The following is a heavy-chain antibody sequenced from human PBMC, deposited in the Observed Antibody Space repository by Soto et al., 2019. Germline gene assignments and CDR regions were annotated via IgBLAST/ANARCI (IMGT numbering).Heavy chain of an antibody. CDR3: ARGEQYSGRIFDY. V-gene: IGHV6-1*01. CDR2: TYYRSKWYY. D-gene: IGHD1-26*01. J-gene: IGHJ4*01. Sequence: QXLSLTCAITGDXVSSKSAGWSWVRQSPSRGLEWLGSTYYRSKWYYEYSVSVRGRITINPDTSKNQYSLQLNSVTTEDTDVYFCARGEQYSGRIFDYWGQGTLGTVS. CDR1: GDXVSSKSAG.